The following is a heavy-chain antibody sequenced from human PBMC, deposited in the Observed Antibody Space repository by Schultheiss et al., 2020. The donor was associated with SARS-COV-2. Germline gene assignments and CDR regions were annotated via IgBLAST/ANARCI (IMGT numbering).Heavy chain of an antibody. J-gene: IGHJ4*02. CDR2: ISGSGGST. CDR3: AKRGGRHYYDSSGYDY. CDR1: GFTFSSYA. D-gene: IGHD3-22*01. Sequence: GSLRLSCAASGFTFSSYAMSWVRQAPGKGLEWVSAISGSGGSTYYADSVKGRFTISRDNSKNTLYLQMNSLRAEDTAVYYCAKRGGRHYYDSSGYDYWGQGTLVTVSS. V-gene: IGHV3-23*01.